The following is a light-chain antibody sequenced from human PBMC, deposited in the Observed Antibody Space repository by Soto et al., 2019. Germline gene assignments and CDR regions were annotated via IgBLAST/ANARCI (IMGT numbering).Light chain of an antibody. CDR3: QQFSSYPLT. CDR1: QRVRSN. Sequence: EIVMTQSPATLSVSPGERATLSCRASQRVRSNFAWYQQKPGQAPRLLIYGASSRATGIPDRFSGGGSGTDFTLTISRLEPEDFAVYYCQQFSSYPLTFGGGTKVDIK. V-gene: IGKV3-20*01. J-gene: IGKJ4*01. CDR2: GAS.